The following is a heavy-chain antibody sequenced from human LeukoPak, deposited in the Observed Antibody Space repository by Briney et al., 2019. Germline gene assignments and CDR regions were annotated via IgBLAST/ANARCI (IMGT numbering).Heavy chain of an antibody. D-gene: IGHD3-10*01. Sequence: SETLSLTCTVSGGSISSYYWSWIRQPPGKGLEWIGYIYYSGSTNYNPSLKSRVTISVDTSKNQFSLKLSSVTAADTAVYYCARAVLWFGELSWFDPWGQGTLVTVSS. CDR2: IYYSGST. J-gene: IGHJ5*02. CDR3: ARAVLWFGELSWFDP. CDR1: GGSISSYY. V-gene: IGHV4-59*01.